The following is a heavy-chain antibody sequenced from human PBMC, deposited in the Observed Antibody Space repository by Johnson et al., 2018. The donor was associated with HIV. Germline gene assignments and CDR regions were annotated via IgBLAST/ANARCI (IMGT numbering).Heavy chain of an antibody. CDR2: ISYDGSNK. J-gene: IGHJ3*02. D-gene: IGHD6-6*01. V-gene: IGHV3-30*03. CDR1: GFTFSSYG. CDR3: ARAEQLAGGAFDI. Sequence: QVQLVESGGGLVQPGGSLRLSCAASGFTFSSYGMHWVRQAPGKGLEWVAVISYDGSNKYYADSVKGRFTISRDNSKNTLYLQMNSLRAEDTAVYYCARAEQLAGGAFDIWGQGTMVTVSS.